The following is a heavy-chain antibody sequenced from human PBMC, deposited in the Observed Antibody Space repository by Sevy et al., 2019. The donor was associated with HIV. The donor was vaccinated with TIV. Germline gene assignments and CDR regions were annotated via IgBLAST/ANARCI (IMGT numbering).Heavy chain of an antibody. CDR1: GFTFSFYA. V-gene: IGHV3-30*04. J-gene: IGHJ6*02. CDR3: AREGLVRTATPDRYYFYGMDI. CDR2: ISYNGNNK. D-gene: IGHD2-2*01. Sequence: GGSLRLSCAGSGFTFSFYAMHWVRQAPGKGLEWVAVISYNGNNKKYADSVKGRFTISRDNSKNTVYLQMNSLRGEDTAAYYCAREGLVRTATPDRYYFYGMDIWGQGTTVTVSS.